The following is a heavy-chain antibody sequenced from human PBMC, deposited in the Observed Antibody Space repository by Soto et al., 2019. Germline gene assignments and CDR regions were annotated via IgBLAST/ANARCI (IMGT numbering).Heavy chain of an antibody. V-gene: IGHV3-74*01. CDR1: GFAFNTHW. J-gene: IGHJ4*02. CDR2: IYFDGITT. D-gene: IGHD1-26*01. CDR3: ARGGAMGVDY. Sequence: HPGGSLRLSCTASGFAFNTHWMHWVRQAPGKGLVWVSRIYFDGITTNYADSVKGRLTVSRDNAKNTVYLHVNTLRDEDTAVYYCARGGAMGVDYWGQGTLVTVSS.